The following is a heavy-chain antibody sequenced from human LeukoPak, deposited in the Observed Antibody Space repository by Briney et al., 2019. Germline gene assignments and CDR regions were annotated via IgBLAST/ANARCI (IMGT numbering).Heavy chain of an antibody. Sequence: GGSLRLSCAASGFTFSSYSMNWVRQAPGKGLEWVSSISSSSSYIYYADSVKGRFTISRDNAKNSLYLQMDSLKAEDTAVYYCARVRSGSLDYWGQGTLVTVSS. CDR2: ISSSSSYI. D-gene: IGHD1-26*01. V-gene: IGHV3-21*01. CDR1: GFTFSSYS. J-gene: IGHJ4*02. CDR3: ARVRSGSLDY.